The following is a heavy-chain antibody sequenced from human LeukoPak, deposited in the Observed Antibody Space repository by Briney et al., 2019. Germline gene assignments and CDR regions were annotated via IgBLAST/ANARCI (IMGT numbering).Heavy chain of an antibody. CDR2: IYHSGST. J-gene: IGHJ4*02. V-gene: IGHV4-38-2*02. Sequence: SETLSLTCTVSGYSISSGYYWGWIRPPPGKGLEWIGSIYHSGSTYYNPSLKSRVTISVDTSKNQFSLKLSSVTAADTAVYYCARGYTSMVLMVYANVYYFDYWGQGTLVTVSS. CDR3: ARGYTSMVLMVYANVYYFDY. CDR1: GYSISSGYY. D-gene: IGHD2-8*01.